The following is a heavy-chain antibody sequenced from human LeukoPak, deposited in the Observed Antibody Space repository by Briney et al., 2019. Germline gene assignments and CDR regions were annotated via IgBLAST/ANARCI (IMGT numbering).Heavy chain of an antibody. CDR3: IFNYGMDV. CDR2: ISYDGSNK. CDR1: GFTFSSYG. D-gene: IGHD3-3*01. Sequence: PGGSLRLSCAASGFTFSSYGMHWVRQAPGKGLEWVAVISYDGSNKYYADSVKGRFTISRDNSKNTLYLQMNSLRAEDTAVSYSIFNYGMDVWGQGTTVTVSS. V-gene: IGHV3-30*03. J-gene: IGHJ6*02.